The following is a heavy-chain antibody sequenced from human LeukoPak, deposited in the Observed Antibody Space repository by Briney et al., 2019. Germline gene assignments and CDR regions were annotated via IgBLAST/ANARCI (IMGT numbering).Heavy chain of an antibody. CDR3: ARRRYYDYTGFFDY. J-gene: IGHJ4*02. Sequence: SQTLSLTCAISGDSVSSNSASWNWFRQSPSRGLEWLGRTFYTSKWNNDYAVSVKSRKTINPDTSKNHFSLQLNSVTPEDTAVYYCARRRYYDYTGFFDYWGQGTLVTVSS. V-gene: IGHV6-1*01. CDR2: TFYTSKWNN. CDR1: GDSVSSNSAS. D-gene: IGHD3-22*01.